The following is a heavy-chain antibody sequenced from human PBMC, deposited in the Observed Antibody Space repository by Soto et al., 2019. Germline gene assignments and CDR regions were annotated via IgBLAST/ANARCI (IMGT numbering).Heavy chain of an antibody. CDR1: GFTFSNYW. D-gene: IGHD5-12*01. CDR3: ARDKSGPADY. V-gene: IGHV3-74*01. Sequence: VGSLRLSCAASGFTFSNYWMHWVRQAPGKGLVWVSYINSDGTSTTYADSVKGRFTISRDNAKNTLYLHMTSLRVEDTAVYYCARDKSGPADYWGQGTLVTVSS. CDR2: INSDGTST. J-gene: IGHJ4*02.